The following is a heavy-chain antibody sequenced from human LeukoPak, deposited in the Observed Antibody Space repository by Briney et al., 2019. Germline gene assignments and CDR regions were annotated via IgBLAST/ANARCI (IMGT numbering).Heavy chain of an antibody. D-gene: IGHD5-18*01. CDR3: AREYSYGSYFDY. CDR1: GGSISSYC. CDR2: IYYSGST. Sequence: SETLSLTCSVSGGSISSYCWSWIRQPPGKGLEWIGYIYYSGSTNYNPSLKSRVTISVDTSKNQFSLKLSSVTAADTAVYYCAREYSYGSYFDYWGQGTLVSVSS. J-gene: IGHJ4*02. V-gene: IGHV4-59*01.